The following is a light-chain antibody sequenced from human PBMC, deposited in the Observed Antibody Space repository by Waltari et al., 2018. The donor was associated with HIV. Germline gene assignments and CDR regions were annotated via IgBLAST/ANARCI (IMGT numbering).Light chain of an antibody. CDR2: DVS. Sequence: QSALTQPASVSGSPGQSITISCPGTRSAVGGYNYVPWYQQHPGKAPKLMIYDVSYRPSGVSNRFSGSKSGNTASLTISGLQAEDEADYYCSSYTSSSTLYVVFGGGTKLTVL. CDR1: RSAVGGYNY. J-gene: IGLJ2*01. CDR3: SSYTSSSTLYVV. V-gene: IGLV2-14*01.